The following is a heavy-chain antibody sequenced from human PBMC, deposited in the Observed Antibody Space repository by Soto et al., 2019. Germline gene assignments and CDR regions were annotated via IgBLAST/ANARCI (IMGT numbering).Heavy chain of an antibody. Sequence: QVQLVQSGAEVKKPGASVKVSCKASGYTFTGYYMHWVRQAPGQGLEWMGWINPNSGGTNYAQKFQGRVTMTRDTSISTAYMELSRLRSDDTAVYYCARGPHCSSTSCYRDYYYGMDVWGQGTTVTVSS. D-gene: IGHD2-2*02. CDR3: ARGPHCSSTSCYRDYYYGMDV. V-gene: IGHV1-2*02. CDR2: INPNSGGT. CDR1: GYTFTGYY. J-gene: IGHJ6*02.